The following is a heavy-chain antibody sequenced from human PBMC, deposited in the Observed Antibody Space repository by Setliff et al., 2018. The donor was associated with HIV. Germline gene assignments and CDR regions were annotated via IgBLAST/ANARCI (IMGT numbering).Heavy chain of an antibody. V-gene: IGHV4-38-2*01. CDR2: MYHSGST. Sequence: PSETLSLTCAVSGYSISSGYYWGWIRQPPGKGLEWIGSMYHSGSTYHNPSLKSRVTISVDTSKNQFSLKLSYVTAADTAFYYCARQSPQIRYLDWLNAFDIWGQGTMVTVSS. J-gene: IGHJ3*02. CDR1: GYSISSGYY. CDR3: ARQSPQIRYLDWLNAFDI. D-gene: IGHD3-9*01.